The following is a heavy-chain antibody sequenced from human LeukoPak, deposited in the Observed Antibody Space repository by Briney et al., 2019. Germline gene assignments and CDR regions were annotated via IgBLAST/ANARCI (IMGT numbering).Heavy chain of an antibody. Sequence: PGGSLRLSCAASGFTFSDYYMSWIRQAPGKGLEWVSCISSSGSTIYYADSVKGRFTISRDNAKNSLYLQMNSLRAEDTAVYYCATRRDGYNFWYFDLWGRGTLVTVSS. CDR2: ISSSGSTI. D-gene: IGHD5-24*01. V-gene: IGHV3-11*01. J-gene: IGHJ2*01. CDR1: GFTFSDYY. CDR3: ATRRDGYNFWYFDL.